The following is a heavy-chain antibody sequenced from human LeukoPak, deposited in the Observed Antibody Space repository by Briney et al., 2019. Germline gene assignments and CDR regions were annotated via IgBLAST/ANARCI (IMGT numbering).Heavy chain of an antibody. J-gene: IGHJ4*02. CDR1: GDSISNYY. D-gene: IGHD1/OR15-1a*01. Sequence: PSETLSLTCTVSGDSISNYYWSWIRQSPGKELEWIGYMYNRGSTIYNPSLNSRVTISTDTSKNHFSPRLTSVTAAETAVYYCARAEKAVTGTLDSWGQGTLITVSS. CDR3: ARAEKAVTGTLDS. V-gene: IGHV4-59*12. CDR2: MYNRGST.